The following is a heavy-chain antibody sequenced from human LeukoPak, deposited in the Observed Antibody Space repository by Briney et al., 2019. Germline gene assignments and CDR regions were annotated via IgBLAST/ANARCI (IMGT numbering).Heavy chain of an antibody. CDR2: IYYSGST. Sequence: SETLSLTCTVSGGSISSYYWSWIRQPPGKGLEWIGYIYYSGSTNYKPSLKSRVTISVDTSKNQFSLKLSSVTAADTAVYYCARVPYGDYSFDYWGQGTLVTVSS. D-gene: IGHD4-17*01. CDR1: GGSISSYY. CDR3: ARVPYGDYSFDY. J-gene: IGHJ4*02. V-gene: IGHV4-59*12.